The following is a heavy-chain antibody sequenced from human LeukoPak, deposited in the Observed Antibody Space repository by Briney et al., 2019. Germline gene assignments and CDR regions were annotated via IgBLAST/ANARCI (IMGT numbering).Heavy chain of an antibody. D-gene: IGHD5-24*01. CDR2: IYYSGST. Sequence: SETLSLTCTVSGGSVSSGSYYWSWIRQPPGKGLEWIGYIYYSGSTNYNPSLKSRVTISVDTSKNQFSLKLSSVTAADTAVYYCARLSLYNTQDYWGQGTLVTVSS. CDR1: GGSVSSGSYY. J-gene: IGHJ4*02. CDR3: ARLSLYNTQDY. V-gene: IGHV4-61*01.